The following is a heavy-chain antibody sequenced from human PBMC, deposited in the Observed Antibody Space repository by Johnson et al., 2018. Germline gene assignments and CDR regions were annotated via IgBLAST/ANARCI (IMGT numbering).Heavy chain of an antibody. J-gene: IGHJ4*02. CDR3: ARSFGSFQGYDY. CDR1: RLPFSSYS. D-gene: IGHD3-3*01. V-gene: IGHV3-64*01. Sequence: VQLVQSGGGWVQPGGSLRLSCVASRLPFSSYSMNWVRQAPGKRLEYVSAISGNGHSTYYGNSLKGRFTISRDNSKTTLYLQMDSLRAEDMAVYYCARSFGSFQGYDYWGQGTLVTVSS. CDR2: ISGNGHST.